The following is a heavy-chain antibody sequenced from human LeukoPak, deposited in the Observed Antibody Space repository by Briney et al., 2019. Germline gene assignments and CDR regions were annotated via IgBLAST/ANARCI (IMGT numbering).Heavy chain of an antibody. CDR2: ISWDGSIK. V-gene: IGHV3-30-3*01. CDR1: GFTFSTYA. D-gene: IGHD3-3*01. CDR3: ASPLRFLEWDAFDI. Sequence: GRSLRLSCAASGFTFSTYAIHWVRQAPGKGLEWVAVISWDGSIKYYADSVKGRFTISRDNSKNTLYLQMNSLRAEDTAVYFCASPLRFLEWDAFDIWGQGTMVTVSS. J-gene: IGHJ3*02.